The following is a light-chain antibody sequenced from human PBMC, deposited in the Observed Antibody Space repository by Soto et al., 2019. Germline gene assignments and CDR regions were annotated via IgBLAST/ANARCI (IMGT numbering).Light chain of an antibody. Sequence: EIAMTQSPATLSVFPGERATLSCRASQSVFSSLAWYQQRPGQAPRLLIYGSATRATGIPDRFSGSGSGTEFTLTISSLKSEDSAVYYCQQYHSRPAFGQGTKVDI. CDR1: QSVFSS. CDR2: GSA. J-gene: IGKJ1*01. V-gene: IGKV3-15*01. CDR3: QQYHSRPA.